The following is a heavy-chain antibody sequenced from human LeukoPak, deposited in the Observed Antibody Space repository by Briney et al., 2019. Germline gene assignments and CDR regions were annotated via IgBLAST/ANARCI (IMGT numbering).Heavy chain of an antibody. CDR3: ARGDRRGYDY. Sequence: KPSETLSLTCAVYGGSFSGYYWSWIRQPPGKGLEWIGEINHSGSTNYNPSLKSRVTISVDTSKNQFSLKLSSVTAADTAVYYCARGDRRGYDYWGQGTLATVSS. D-gene: IGHD1-14*01. V-gene: IGHV4-34*01. J-gene: IGHJ4*02. CDR1: GGSFSGYY. CDR2: INHSGST.